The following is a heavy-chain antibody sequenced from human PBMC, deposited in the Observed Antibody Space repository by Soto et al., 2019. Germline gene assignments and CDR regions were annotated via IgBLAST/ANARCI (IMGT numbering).Heavy chain of an antibody. Sequence: GGSLRLSCAASGFTFSSYAMHWVRQAPGKGLEWVAVISYDGSNKYYADSVKGRFTISRDNSKSTLYLQMNSLRAEDTALYYCARKGPTPGTYHRDYWGQGTLVTVSS. CDR1: GFTFSSYA. J-gene: IGHJ4*02. D-gene: IGHD3-10*01. CDR2: ISYDGSNK. CDR3: ARKGPTPGTYHRDY. V-gene: IGHV3-30-3*01.